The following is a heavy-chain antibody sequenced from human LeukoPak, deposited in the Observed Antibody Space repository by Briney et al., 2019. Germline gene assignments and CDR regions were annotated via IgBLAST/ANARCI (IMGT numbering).Heavy chain of an antibody. D-gene: IGHD3-10*01. CDR2: IRYNGNNQ. CDR1: GFTFNNYG. Sequence: GGSLRLSCAASGFTFNNYGMHWVRQAPGKGLEWVAFIRYNGNNQYYADSVKGRFTISRDNSKNTLYLQMNSLKGDDTAVYYCAREVYHGSGSPRLDYWGQGTLVTVSS. CDR3: AREVYHGSGSPRLDY. V-gene: IGHV3-30*02. J-gene: IGHJ4*02.